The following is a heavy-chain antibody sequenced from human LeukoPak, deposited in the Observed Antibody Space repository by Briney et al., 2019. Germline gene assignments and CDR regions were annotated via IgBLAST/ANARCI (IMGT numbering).Heavy chain of an antibody. D-gene: IGHD3-10*01. Sequence: GGSLRLSCAASGFTFSSYAMHWVRQAPGKGLEYVSAISSNGSSTYYANSVKGRFTISRDNSKNTLYLQMGSLRAEDMAVYYCATGPAWFGELSNYYFDYWGKGTLVTVSS. V-gene: IGHV3-64*01. CDR3: ATGPAWFGELSNYYFDY. J-gene: IGHJ4*02. CDR2: ISSNGSST. CDR1: GFTFSSYA.